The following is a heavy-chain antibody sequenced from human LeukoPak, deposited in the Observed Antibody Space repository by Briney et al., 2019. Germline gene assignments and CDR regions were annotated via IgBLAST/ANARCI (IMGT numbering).Heavy chain of an antibody. D-gene: IGHD3-22*01. V-gene: IGHV3-23*01. J-gene: IGHJ4*02. CDR2: ISGSGGST. CDR3: AGSSGYYSSFFDY. CDR1: GFTFSSYA. Sequence: PGGSLRLSCAASGFTFSSYAMSWVRQAPGKGLEWVSAISGSGGSTYYADSVKGRFTISRDNSKNTLYLQMNSLRAEDTAVYYCAGSSGYYSSFFDYWGQGTLVTVSS.